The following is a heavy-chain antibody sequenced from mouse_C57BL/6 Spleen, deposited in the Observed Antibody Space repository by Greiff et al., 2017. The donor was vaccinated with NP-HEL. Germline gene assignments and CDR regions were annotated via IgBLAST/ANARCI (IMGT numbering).Heavy chain of an antibody. D-gene: IGHD2-4*01. Sequence: EVQLVESGGGLVQPGGSLKLSCAASGFTFSDYYMYWVRQTPEKRLEWVAYISNGGGSTYYPDTVKGRFTISRDNAKNTLYLQMSRLKSEDTAMYYCASSYYDYDGFAYWGQGTLVTVSA. CDR3: ASSYYDYDGFAY. J-gene: IGHJ3*01. V-gene: IGHV5-12*01. CDR2: ISNGGGST. CDR1: GFTFSDYY.